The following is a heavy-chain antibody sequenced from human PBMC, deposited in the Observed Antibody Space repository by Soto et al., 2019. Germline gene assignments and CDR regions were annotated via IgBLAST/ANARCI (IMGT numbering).Heavy chain of an antibody. J-gene: IGHJ5*02. Sequence: EVQLVESVGGLVKPGGSLRLSCAASGFTFSNAWVSWVRQAPGKGLEWVGRIKSKTDGETTDYAAPVKGRFTISRDDSKNTLYLQMNSLKTEDTALYYCTTAHRGFDPWGQGTLVTVSS. CDR3: TTAHRGFDP. CDR1: GFTFSNAW. CDR2: IKSKTDGETT. V-gene: IGHV3-15*01.